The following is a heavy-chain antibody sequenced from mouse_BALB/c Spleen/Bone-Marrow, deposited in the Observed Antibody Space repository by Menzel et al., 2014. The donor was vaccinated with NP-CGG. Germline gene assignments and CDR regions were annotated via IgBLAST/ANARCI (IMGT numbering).Heavy chain of an antibody. V-gene: IGHV5-17*02. Sequence: DVKLQESGGGLVQPGGSRKLSCAASGFTFSSLGMHWVRQAPEKGLEWVAYISSGSSTIYYADTVKGRFTISRDNPKNTLFLQMTSLRSEDTAMYYCARSSYGYDRQAYFFDYWGQGTTLTVSS. D-gene: IGHD2-2*01. CDR2: ISSGSSTI. CDR1: GFTFSSLG. CDR3: ARSSYGYDRQAYFFDY. J-gene: IGHJ2*01.